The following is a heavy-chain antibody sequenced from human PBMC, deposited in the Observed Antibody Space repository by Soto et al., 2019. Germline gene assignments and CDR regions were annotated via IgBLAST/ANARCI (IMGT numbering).Heavy chain of an antibody. D-gene: IGHD6-19*01. Sequence: ASVKVSCKASGYTLPSYAMHWVRQAPRQRLEWMGWINAGNGNTKYSQKFQGRVTITRDTSASTAYMELNSLRAEDTAVYYCARDLFGDAVAGGIGYWGQGTLVTVSS. V-gene: IGHV1-3*01. J-gene: IGHJ4*02. CDR1: GYTLPSYA. CDR2: INAGNGNT. CDR3: ARDLFGDAVAGGIGY.